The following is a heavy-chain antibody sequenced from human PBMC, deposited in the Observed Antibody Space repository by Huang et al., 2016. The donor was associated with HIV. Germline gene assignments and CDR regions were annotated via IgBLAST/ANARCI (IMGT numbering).Heavy chain of an antibody. CDR2: SIPNVGTA. D-gene: IGHD3-10*01. J-gene: IGHJ4*02. CDR3: AGVMVRGEPDY. CDR1: GGPFRSYA. V-gene: IGHV1-69*01. Sequence: QVQLVQSGAAVKKPGSSVKVSCKASGGPFRSYAISWVRQYPGQGLEWRGGSIPNVGTANYAQKFQGRVTIAADESTSTAYMELSSLRSEDTAVYYCAGVMVRGEPDYWGQGTLVTVSS.